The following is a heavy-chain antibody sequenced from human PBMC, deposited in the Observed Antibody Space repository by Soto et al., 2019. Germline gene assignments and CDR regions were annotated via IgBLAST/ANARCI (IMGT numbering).Heavy chain of an antibody. Sequence: GGSLRLSCAASGLTFSKYAMSWVRQAPGKGLEWVSAISVSGGTYYAESVKGRFTISRDNSGDTLYLQMSSLRAEDTAVYYCAKRGEKSFDYWGQGTLVTVSS. V-gene: IGHV3-23*01. CDR1: GLTFSKYA. CDR2: ISVSGGT. J-gene: IGHJ4*02. CDR3: AKRGEKSFDY.